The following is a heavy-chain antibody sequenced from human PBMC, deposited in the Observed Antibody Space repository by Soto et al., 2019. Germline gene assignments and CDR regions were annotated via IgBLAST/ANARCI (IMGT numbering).Heavy chain of an antibody. J-gene: IGHJ6*02. CDR3: ARHWGSGWLGDYYYGMDV. Sequence: PGESLQFSCQGSGYSFTSYWIGCVRHMPGKGLEWLGILSPGDSDTRYSPSFQGQVTISADKSVSTAYLQWSSLNAADTAMYYCARHWGSGWLGDYYYGMDVYGQGSTVTFSS. CDR1: GYSFTSYW. V-gene: IGHV5-51*01. D-gene: IGHD6-19*01. CDR2: LSPGDSDT.